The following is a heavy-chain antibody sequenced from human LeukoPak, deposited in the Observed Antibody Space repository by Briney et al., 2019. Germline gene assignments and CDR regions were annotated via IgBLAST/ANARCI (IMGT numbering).Heavy chain of an antibody. Sequence: GGSLRLSCAASGFTFSSYAMHWVRQAPGKGLEYVSAISSNGGSTYYANSVKGRFTISRDNSKNTLHLQMGSLRAEDMAVYYCARGKPGGDYYFDYWGQGTLVTVSS. D-gene: IGHD1-14*01. J-gene: IGHJ4*02. CDR3: ARGKPGGDYYFDY. V-gene: IGHV3-64*01. CDR1: GFTFSSYA. CDR2: ISSNGGST.